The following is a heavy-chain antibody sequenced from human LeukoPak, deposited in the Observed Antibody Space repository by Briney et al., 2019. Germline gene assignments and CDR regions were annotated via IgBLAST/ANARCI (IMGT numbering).Heavy chain of an antibody. CDR1: GYTFTSYY. V-gene: IGHV1-46*01. CDR2: TNPSGGST. CDR3: ARESSGNYYGMDV. J-gene: IGHJ6*02. D-gene: IGHD3-10*01. Sequence: ASVKVSCKASGYTFTSYYMHWVRQAPGQGLEWMGITNPSGGSTSYAQKFQGRVTMTRDTSTSTVYMELSSLRSEDTAVYYCARESSGNYYGMDVWGQGTTVTVSS.